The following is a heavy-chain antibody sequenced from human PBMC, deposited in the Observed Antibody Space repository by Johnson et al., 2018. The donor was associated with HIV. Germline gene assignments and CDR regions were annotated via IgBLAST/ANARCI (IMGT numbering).Heavy chain of an antibody. V-gene: IGHV3-13*01. J-gene: IGHJ3*02. Sequence: EVQLVESGGGLVQPGGSLRLSCAASGFTFSSYDMHWVRQATGKGLEWVSAIGTAGDTYYPGSVKGRFTVSSEDAKNSFYLQMNSLRAGDTALYYCARAVCRGGRCYSHDAFDIWGQGTMVTVSS. CDR2: IGTAGDT. CDR3: ARAVCRGGRCYSHDAFDI. CDR1: GFTFSSYD. D-gene: IGHD2-15*01.